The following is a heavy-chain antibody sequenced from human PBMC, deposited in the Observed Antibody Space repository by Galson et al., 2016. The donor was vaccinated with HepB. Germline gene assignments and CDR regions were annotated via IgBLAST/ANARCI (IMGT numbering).Heavy chain of an antibody. J-gene: IGHJ4*02. CDR1: GFTVRSNY. CDR2: IESGGST. CDR3: AARDYGDYPYFDF. Sequence: SLRLSCAASGFTVRSNYMTWVRQAPGQGLEWVSVIESGGSTVYADSVRGRFIISRDSSKNTIYLQMNSLRAEDTALYYCAARDYGDYPYFDFWGQGTLVTVSS. D-gene: IGHD4-17*01. V-gene: IGHV3-53*01.